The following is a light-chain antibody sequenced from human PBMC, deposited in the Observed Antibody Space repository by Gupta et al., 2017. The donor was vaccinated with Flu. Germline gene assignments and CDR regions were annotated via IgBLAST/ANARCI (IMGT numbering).Light chain of an antibody. V-gene: IGKV2-30*01. CDR3: MQGAHWPWA. J-gene: IGKJ1*01. CDR2: QVS. CDR1: QGLVYSDGNTY. Sequence: VTLGQPAPIACRSSQGLVYSDGNTYLQWFQQRPGQSPRRLIYQVSYRDSGVPDRFSGSGSGTDFTLKISRVEAEDVGIYFCMQGAHWPWAFGQGTTVEIK.